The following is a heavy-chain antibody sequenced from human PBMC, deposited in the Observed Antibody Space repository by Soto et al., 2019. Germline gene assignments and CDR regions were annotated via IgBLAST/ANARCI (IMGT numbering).Heavy chain of an antibody. CDR3: ARARQGGNFFSSCPRVTTWLDS. CDR2: IFYSGST. CDR1: GGSITRGNFY. V-gene: IGHV4-39*01. Sequence: SETLSLPCTVSGGSITRGNFYWAWIRQPPGKGLEWIGVIFYSGSTYYHPSLKSRVSLSLDTSKNQCSVKMSSVTAADTSTYYCARARQGGNFFSSCPRVTTWLDSWGQGTLVTVSS. J-gene: IGHJ5*01. D-gene: IGHD2-21*02.